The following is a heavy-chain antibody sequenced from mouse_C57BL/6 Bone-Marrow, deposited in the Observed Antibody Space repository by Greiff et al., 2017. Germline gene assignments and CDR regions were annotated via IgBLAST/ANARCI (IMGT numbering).Heavy chain of an antibody. Sequence: VQLQQSGAELVRPGASVKLSCTASGFNIKDDYMHWVKQRPEQGLEWIGWIDPENGDTEYASKFPGKATLTADTSSNTAYLQLSSLTSEDTAVYYCTCNYVDYWGQGTTLTVSS. V-gene: IGHV14-4*01. CDR1: GFNIKDDY. CDR3: TCNYVDY. J-gene: IGHJ2*01. CDR2: IDPENGDT.